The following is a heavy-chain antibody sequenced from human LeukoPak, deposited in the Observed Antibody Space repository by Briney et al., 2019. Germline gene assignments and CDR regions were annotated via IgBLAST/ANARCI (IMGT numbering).Heavy chain of an antibody. CDR2: TYYGSKWTD. V-gene: IGHV6-1*01. J-gene: IGHJ6*02. CDR1: GDSVSSNNAA. CDR3: ARGRPHYYAMDV. Sequence: SQTLSLTCAISGDSVSSNNAARNWIRQSPSRGLEWLGRTYYGSKWTDDFAISVKSRMTINPDTSKNQFSLHLNSVTPEDTAVYYCARGRPHYYAMDVWGQGTTVTVSS.